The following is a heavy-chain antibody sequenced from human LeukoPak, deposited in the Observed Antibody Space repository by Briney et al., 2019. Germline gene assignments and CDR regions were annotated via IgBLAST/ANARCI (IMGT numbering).Heavy chain of an antibody. CDR3: TKDQALVYANYGDL. CDR2: IRFSDDTT. V-gene: IGHV3-23*01. D-gene: IGHD5/OR15-5a*01. Sequence: GGSLRLSCAASGFTFSSYAMSWVRQAPGKGLEWVSTIRFSDDTTYYADSVKGRFTVSRDNSKSTLNLQMNSLRAEDTAVYYCTKDQALVYANYGDLWGQGTLVTVSS. J-gene: IGHJ4*02. CDR1: GFTFSSYA.